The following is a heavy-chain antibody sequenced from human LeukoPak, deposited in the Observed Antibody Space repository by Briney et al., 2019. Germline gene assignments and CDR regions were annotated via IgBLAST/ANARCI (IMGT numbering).Heavy chain of an antibody. V-gene: IGHV3-49*04. J-gene: IGHJ4*02. CDR1: GFSFGDYA. CDR2: SRSQAYGGTT. Sequence: GGSLRLPCSVSGFSFGDYAMSWARQAPGKGLEWVGFSRSQAYGGTTEYAASVRGRCTISRDYSKSVAFLELNSLKTEDTAVYYCARSALYYDSRGYHYYLDAWGQETLVTVSS. D-gene: IGHD3-22*01. CDR3: ARSALYYDSRGYHYYLDA.